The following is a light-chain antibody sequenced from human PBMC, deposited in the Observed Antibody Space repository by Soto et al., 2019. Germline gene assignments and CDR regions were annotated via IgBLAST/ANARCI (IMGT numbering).Light chain of an antibody. CDR3: QQYGGSTRT. J-gene: IGKJ1*01. CDR1: QSVTTQ. CDR2: GAS. V-gene: IGKV3-20*01. Sequence: IVLTQSPGTLSLSPGKRATLSCRASQSVTTQLAWYQQKPGQAPRLIIHGASSRATGVPDRITGSGSGTDFTLSISRLEPEDFAVYYCQQYGGSTRTFGQGTKVEI.